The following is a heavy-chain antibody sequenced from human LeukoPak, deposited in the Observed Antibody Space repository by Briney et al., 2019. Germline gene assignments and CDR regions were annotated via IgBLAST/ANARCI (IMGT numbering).Heavy chain of an antibody. V-gene: IGHV3-23*01. CDR1: GFTFSSYA. Sequence: GGSLRLSCAASGFTFSSYAMSWVRQAPGKGLEWVSAISGSGGSTYYADSVKGRFTISRDNSKNTLYLQMNSLRAEDTAVYYCAKDGYSYGEQNECFQHWGQGTLVTVSS. CDR2: ISGSGGST. D-gene: IGHD5-18*01. CDR3: AKDGYSYGEQNECFQH. J-gene: IGHJ1*01.